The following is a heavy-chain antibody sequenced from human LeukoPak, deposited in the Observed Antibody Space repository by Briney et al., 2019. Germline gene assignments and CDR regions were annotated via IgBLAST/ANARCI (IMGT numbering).Heavy chain of an antibody. V-gene: IGHV3-7*04. D-gene: IGHD6-19*01. CDR2: IKEDGSEK. J-gene: IGHJ4*02. CDR3: ARLRAGDYFDC. Sequence: GGSLRLSCAASGFTFSSYWMSWVRQAPGQGLEWVANIKEDGSEKYYVDSVKGRLTISRDTAKSSLYLQMNSLRAEDTAVYYCARLRAGDYFDCWGQGTLVTVSS. CDR1: GFTFSSYW.